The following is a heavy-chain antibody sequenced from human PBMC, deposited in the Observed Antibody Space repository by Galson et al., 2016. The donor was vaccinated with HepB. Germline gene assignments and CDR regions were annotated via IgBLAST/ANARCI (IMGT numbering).Heavy chain of an antibody. Sequence: SLRLSCAASGFAFSSHSMNWVRQAPGKGLVWVSRIDSDGITTAYADSVKGRFTISRDNAKNSLFLQMSSLRAEDTAMYYCARDYFCVGASCRGERGRFDYWGQGALVTVSS. V-gene: IGHV3-74*01. D-gene: IGHD2-21*01. J-gene: IGHJ4*02. CDR1: GFAFSSHS. CDR2: IDSDGITT. CDR3: ARDYFCVGASCRGERGRFDY.